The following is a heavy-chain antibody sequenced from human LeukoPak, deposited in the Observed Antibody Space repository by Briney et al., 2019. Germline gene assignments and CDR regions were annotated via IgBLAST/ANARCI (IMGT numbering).Heavy chain of an antibody. Sequence: SQTLSLTCAISGDSVSSNSATWNWIRQSPSRGLEWLGRTYYRSKWYNDYAVSVKSRIIINPDTSKNQFSLQLNYVTPDDTAVYYCTRGGIAVAGLDYWGQGTLVTVSS. J-gene: IGHJ4*02. CDR3: TRGGIAVAGLDY. CDR2: TYYRSKWYN. CDR1: GDSVSSNSAT. V-gene: IGHV6-1*01. D-gene: IGHD6-19*01.